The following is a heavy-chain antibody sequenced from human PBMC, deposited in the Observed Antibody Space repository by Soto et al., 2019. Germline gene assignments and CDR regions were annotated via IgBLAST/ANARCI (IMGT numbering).Heavy chain of an antibody. Sequence: EVQLVESGGGLVQPGGSLRLSCAASGFTFSSYDMHWVRQATGKGLEWVSAIGTAGDTYYPGSVKGRFTISRENAKNFLYLQMNSLRAGDTAVYYCARGYCSGGSCYPSFDYWGQGTLVTVSS. CDR1: GFTFSSYD. J-gene: IGHJ4*02. D-gene: IGHD2-15*01. V-gene: IGHV3-13*01. CDR3: ARGYCSGGSCYPSFDY. CDR2: IGTAGDT.